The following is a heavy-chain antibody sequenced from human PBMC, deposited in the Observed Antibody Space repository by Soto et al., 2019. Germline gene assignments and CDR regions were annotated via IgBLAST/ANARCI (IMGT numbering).Heavy chain of an antibody. V-gene: IGHV3-53*01. D-gene: IGHD3-10*01. CDR1: GFTVSDNY. CDR2: ISSGGSI. Sequence: GGSLRLSCEASGFTVSDNYMSWVRQAPGKGLEWVSVISSGGSIFCADSVKGRFTISRDNFKNTLYLRMNSLRAEDTAVYYCARGFPTMTYYGEFYFDYWGQGTRVTVSS. J-gene: IGHJ4*02. CDR3: ARGFPTMTYYGEFYFDY.